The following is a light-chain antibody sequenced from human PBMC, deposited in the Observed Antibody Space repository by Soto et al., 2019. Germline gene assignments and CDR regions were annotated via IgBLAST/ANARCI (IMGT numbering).Light chain of an antibody. Sequence: QSVLTQPPSVSGSPGQTITISCTGTRSDVGSYNLVSWYQQQPGEAPKLMIYECSTLTSGFSTRFSGSKFVNTASLTISGLQGEDEADYYCSSYAESSTSVFGTGTKLTVL. V-gene: IGLV2-23*01. CDR1: RSDVGSYNL. J-gene: IGLJ1*01. CDR2: ECS. CDR3: SSYAESSTSV.